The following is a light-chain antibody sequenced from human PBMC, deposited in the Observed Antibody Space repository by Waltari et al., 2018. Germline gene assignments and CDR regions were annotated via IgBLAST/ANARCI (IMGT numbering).Light chain of an antibody. CDR2: KDS. CDR3: QSADSSGTYNV. J-gene: IGLJ6*01. Sequence: SYELTQPPSVSVSPGQTARITCPGDALQKQYASWSQQKPGQAPVLVVYKDSERPSGIPERFSGSSSGTTVTLTISGVQAEDEADYYCQSADSSGTYNVFGSGTKVTVL. V-gene: IGLV3-25*03. CDR1: ALQKQY.